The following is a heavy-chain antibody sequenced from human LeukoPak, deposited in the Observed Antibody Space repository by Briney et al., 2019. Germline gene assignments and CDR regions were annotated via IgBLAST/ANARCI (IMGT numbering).Heavy chain of an antibody. CDR3: ASDIVGARDY. Sequence: SETLSLTCTVSGYFISSGYYWGWIRQPPGKGLEWIGSIYHSGSTYYNPSLKSRVTISVDTSKNQFSLKLSSVTAADTAVYYCASDIVGARDYWGQGTLVTVSS. CDR1: GYFISSGYY. D-gene: IGHD1-26*01. V-gene: IGHV4-38-2*02. J-gene: IGHJ4*02. CDR2: IYHSGST.